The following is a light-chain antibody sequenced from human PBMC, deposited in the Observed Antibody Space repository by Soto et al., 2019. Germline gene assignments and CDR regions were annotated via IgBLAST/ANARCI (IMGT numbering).Light chain of an antibody. CDR3: QQYDTLTPYT. CDR2: DAS. CDR1: QDISTY. Sequence: DIQMTQSPSSLSASVGDRVTITCQASQDISTYLNWYQQKPGKAPKLLIYDASNLETGVPSRFSGSGPGTDFTFTISSLQPGDIATYYCQQYDTLTPYTFGQGTKREIK. V-gene: IGKV1-33*01. J-gene: IGKJ2*01.